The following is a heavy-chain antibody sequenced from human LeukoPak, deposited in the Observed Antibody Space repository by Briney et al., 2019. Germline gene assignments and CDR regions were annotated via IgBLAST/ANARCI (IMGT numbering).Heavy chain of an antibody. V-gene: IGHV3-66*01. Sequence: PGGSLRLSCAASGFTVSSNYMSWVRQAPGKGLEWVSVIYSGGSTYYADSVKGRFTISRDNSKNTLYLQMNSLRAEDTAVYYCARGPAHVDTAMVTGDYWGQGTLVTVSS. CDR3: ARGPAHVDTAMVTGDY. CDR1: GFTVSSNY. CDR2: IYSGGST. D-gene: IGHD5-18*01. J-gene: IGHJ4*02.